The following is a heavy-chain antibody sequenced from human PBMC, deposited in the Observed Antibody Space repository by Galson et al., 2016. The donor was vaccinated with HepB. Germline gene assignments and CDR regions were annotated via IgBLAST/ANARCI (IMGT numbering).Heavy chain of an antibody. CDR2: INTYNGNT. Sequence: SVKVSCKASGYTFPSYGISWVRQAPGQGLEWVGWINTYNGNTRYLQKLQGRVTMTTDTSTSTVYMELRSLRSDDTAVYYCARDRQLGIRDSFDIWGQGTTGTVAA. CDR1: GYTFPSYG. V-gene: IGHV1-18*01. CDR3: ARDRQLGIRDSFDI. J-gene: IGHJ3*02. D-gene: IGHD7-27*01.